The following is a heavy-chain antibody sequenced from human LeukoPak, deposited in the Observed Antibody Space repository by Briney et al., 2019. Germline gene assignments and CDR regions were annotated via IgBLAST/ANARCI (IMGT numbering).Heavy chain of an antibody. CDR3: AKDSVVTLDLDAFDI. CDR1: GFTFSSYS. V-gene: IGHV3-23*01. CDR2: ISGSGGST. J-gene: IGHJ3*02. Sequence: PGGSLRLSCAASGFTFSSYSMSWVRQAPGKGLEWVSAISGSGGSTYYADSVKGRFTISRDNSKNTLYLQMNSLRAEDTAVYYCAKDSVVTLDLDAFDIWGQGTMVTVSS. D-gene: IGHD2-21*02.